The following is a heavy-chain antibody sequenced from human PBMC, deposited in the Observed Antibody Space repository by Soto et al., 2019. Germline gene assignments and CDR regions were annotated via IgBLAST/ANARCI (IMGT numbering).Heavy chain of an antibody. D-gene: IGHD4-17*01. CDR3: AKDRNPGETTAYYFDY. CDR2: ISYDGSNK. Sequence: GGSLRLSCAASGFTFSSYGMHWVHQAPGKGLEWVAVISYDGSNKYYADSVKGRFTISRDNSKNTLYLQMNSLRAEDTAVYYCAKDRNPGETTAYYFDYWGQGTLVTVSS. J-gene: IGHJ4*02. CDR1: GFTFSSYG. V-gene: IGHV3-30*18.